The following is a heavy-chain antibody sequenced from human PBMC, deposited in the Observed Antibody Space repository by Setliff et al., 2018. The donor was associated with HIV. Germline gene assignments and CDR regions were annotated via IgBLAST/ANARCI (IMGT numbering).Heavy chain of an antibody. D-gene: IGHD5-18*01. V-gene: IGHV4-59*01. J-gene: IGHJ3*02. Sequence: SETLSLTCTVSGASISSYYWSWIRQTPGKGLELIGGIYYSGSTNYNPSLKSRVTISVDTSKSQFSLKLTSVTAADTAVYYCARILRGYSYGYIEIAFDIWGQGTMVTVSS. CDR1: GASISSYY. CDR3: ARILRGYSYGYIEIAFDI. CDR2: IYYSGST.